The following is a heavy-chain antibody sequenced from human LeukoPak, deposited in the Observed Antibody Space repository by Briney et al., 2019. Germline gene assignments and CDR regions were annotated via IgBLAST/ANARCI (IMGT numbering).Heavy chain of an antibody. CDR3: ARSDYYDYRQIDF. CDR2: IYYSGIT. V-gene: IGHV4-39*01. CDR1: GDSISTSSYY. D-gene: IGHD3-22*01. Sequence: SETLSLTCTVSGDSISTSSYYWGWIRQPPGKGLKWLGSIYYSGITHYNPSLKRRVTIYVDTSRNQFSLHLYSVTAADTAVFYCARSDYYDYRQIDFWGQGTLVTVSS. J-gene: IGHJ4*02.